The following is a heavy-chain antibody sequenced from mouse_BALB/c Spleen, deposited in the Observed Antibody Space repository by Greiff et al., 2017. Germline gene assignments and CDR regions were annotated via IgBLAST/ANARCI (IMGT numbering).Heavy chain of an antibody. CDR1: GFNIKDTY. CDR2: IDPANGNT. V-gene: IGHV14-3*02. J-gene: IGHJ4*01. D-gene: IGHD3-2*01. Sequence: VQLQQSGAELVKPGASVKLSCTASGFNIKDTYMHWVKQRPEQGLEWIGRIDPANGNTKYDPKFQGKATITADTSSNTAYLQLSSLTSEDTAVYYCATARATWDYAMDYWGQGTSVTVSS. CDR3: ATARATWDYAMDY.